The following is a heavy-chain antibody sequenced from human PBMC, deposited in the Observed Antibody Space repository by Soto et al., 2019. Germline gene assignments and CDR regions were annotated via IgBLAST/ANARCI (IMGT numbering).Heavy chain of an antibody. V-gene: IGHV3-74*01. CDR3: VRDRPGSQHCFDF. CDR2: INTDGSDT. Sequence: GGPLRLSGALSRFTLRSDAMSWVSQGPGKGLVWVSRINTDGSDTSYADSVKGRFTISRDNAKNTVYLQMNSLRDEDTAVYSCVRDRPGSQHCFDFSGQGNMVTVSS. J-gene: IGHJ4*02. CDR1: RFTLRSDA. D-gene: IGHD3-10*01.